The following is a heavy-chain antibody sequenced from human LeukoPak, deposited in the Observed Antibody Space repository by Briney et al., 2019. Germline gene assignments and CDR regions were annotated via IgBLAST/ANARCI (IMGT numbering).Heavy chain of an antibody. Sequence: PGGSLRLSCAASGFTFSSYSMTWVRQAPGKGLEWVSSISSSSSYIYYADSVKGRFTISRDNAKNSLYLQMNSLRAEDTAVYYCARGDYDSSGYYDGWVYWGQGTLVTVSS. CDR2: ISSSSSYI. J-gene: IGHJ4*02. D-gene: IGHD3-22*01. CDR3: ARGDYDSSGYYDGWVY. V-gene: IGHV3-21*01. CDR1: GFTFSSYS.